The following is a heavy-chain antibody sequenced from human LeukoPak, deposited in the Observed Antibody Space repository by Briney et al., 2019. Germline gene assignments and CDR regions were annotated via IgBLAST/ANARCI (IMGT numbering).Heavy chain of an antibody. CDR1: GYTFTSYG. D-gene: IGHD3-22*01. J-gene: IGHJ3*02. CDR3: ARVDYYDSSGYYYAFDI. Sequence: GASVKVSCKASGYTFTSYGISWVRQAPGQGLEWMGWISAYNGNTNYAQKLQGRVTMTTDTSTSTAYMELRSLRSDDTAVYYCARVDYYDSSGYYYAFDIWGQGTMVTVSS. V-gene: IGHV1-18*01. CDR2: ISAYNGNT.